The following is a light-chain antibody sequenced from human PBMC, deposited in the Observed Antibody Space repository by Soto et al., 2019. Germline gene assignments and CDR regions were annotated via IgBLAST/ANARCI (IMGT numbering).Light chain of an antibody. CDR3: QTWGTGSHAV. Sequence: QAVLTQSPSASASLGASVKLTCTLSSGHSSYAIAWHQQQPEKGPRYLMKLNSDGSHSKGDGIPDRFSGSSAGAERYLTISSLQSVDEADYYCQTWGTGSHAVFGGGTHLTVL. J-gene: IGLJ7*01. CDR1: SGHSSYA. V-gene: IGLV4-69*01. CDR2: LNSDGSH.